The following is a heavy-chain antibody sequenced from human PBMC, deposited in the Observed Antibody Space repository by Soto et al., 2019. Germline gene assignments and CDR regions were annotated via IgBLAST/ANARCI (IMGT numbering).Heavy chain of an antibody. CDR3: AIGGGWYFEL. CDR2: IRNKAYSYTT. CDR1: GFTFSDHF. J-gene: IGHJ2*01. Sequence: EVQLVESGGGLVQPGGSLRLSCAASGFTFSDHFMDWVRKAPGKGLEWVGRIRNKAYSYTTEYAASVKGRFTISRDDSMNSLYLQMNRLKTEETAVYYCAIGGGWYFELWGRCTLVTVSS. V-gene: IGHV3-72*01. D-gene: IGHD3-10*01.